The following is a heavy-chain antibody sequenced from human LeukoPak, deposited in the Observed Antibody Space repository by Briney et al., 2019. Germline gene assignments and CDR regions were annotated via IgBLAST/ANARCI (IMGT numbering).Heavy chain of an antibody. V-gene: IGHV1-2*02. CDR1: GYTFTGYY. J-gene: IGHJ4*02. CDR3: ARGWSATRGGDDY. D-gene: IGHD2-15*01. CDR2: INPNSGGT. Sequence: ASVKVSCKASGYTFTGYYMHRVRQAPGQGLEWMGWINPNSGGTNYAQKFQGRVTMTRDTSISTAYMELSRLRSDDTAVYYCARGWSATRGGDDYWGQGTLVTVSS.